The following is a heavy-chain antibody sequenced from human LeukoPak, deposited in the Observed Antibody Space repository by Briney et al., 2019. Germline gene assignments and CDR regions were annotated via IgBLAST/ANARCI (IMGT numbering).Heavy chain of an antibody. D-gene: IGHD3-9*01. Sequence: ASVKVSCKASGYTFTGYYMHWVRQAPGQGLEWRGWINPNSGGTNYAQKFQGRVTMTRDTSISTAYMELSRLRSDDTAVYYCARGQDDILTGHDYWGQGTLVTVSS. V-gene: IGHV1-2*02. CDR3: ARGQDDILTGHDY. J-gene: IGHJ4*02. CDR1: GYTFTGYY. CDR2: INPNSGGT.